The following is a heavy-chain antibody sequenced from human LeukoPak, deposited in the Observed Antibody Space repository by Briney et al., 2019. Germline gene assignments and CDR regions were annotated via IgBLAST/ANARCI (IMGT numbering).Heavy chain of an antibody. J-gene: IGHJ4*02. V-gene: IGHV3-74*01. CDR3: ARGRNDFIAVAGISHYFDY. CDR1: GFTFSSYW. Sequence: PGGSLRLSCAASGFTFSSYWMHWVRQAPGKGLVWVSRINSDGSSTSYADSVKGRFTISRDNSKNTLYLQMNSLRAEDTAVYYCARGRNDFIAVAGISHYFDYWGQGTLVTVSS. CDR2: INSDGSST. D-gene: IGHD6-19*01.